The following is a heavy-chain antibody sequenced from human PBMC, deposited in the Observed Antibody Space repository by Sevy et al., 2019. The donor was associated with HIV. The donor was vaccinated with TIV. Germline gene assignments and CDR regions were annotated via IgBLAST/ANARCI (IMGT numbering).Heavy chain of an antibody. CDR2: IDPRGEER. Sequence: GGSLRLSCAASGFNFDTFWMGWVRQAPGRGLEWVASIDPRGEERDHLDSLKGRFTISRDNAKNSLYLEMHSLKGEDTALYYCVRVVWDVLVVPAATPSPWLDSWGQGTLVTVSS. V-gene: IGHV3-7*01. J-gene: IGHJ5*01. CDR1: GFNFDTFW. D-gene: IGHD3-16*02. CDR3: VRVVWDVLVVPAATPSPWLDS.